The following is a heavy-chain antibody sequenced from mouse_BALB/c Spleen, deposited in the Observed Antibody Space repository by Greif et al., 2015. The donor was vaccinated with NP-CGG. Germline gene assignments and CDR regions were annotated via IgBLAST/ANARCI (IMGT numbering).Heavy chain of an antibody. CDR2: IYPGSSST. J-gene: IGHJ3*01. D-gene: IGHD1-1*01. V-gene: IGHV1S22*01. CDR3: TIYPGAY. CDR1: GYTFTSYW. Sequence: LQQSGSELVRPGASVKLSCKASGYTFTSYWMHWVKQRHGQGLEWIGNIYPGSSSTNYDEKFKSKGTLTVDTSSSTAYMHLSSLTSEDSAVYYCTIYPGAYWGQGTLVTVSA.